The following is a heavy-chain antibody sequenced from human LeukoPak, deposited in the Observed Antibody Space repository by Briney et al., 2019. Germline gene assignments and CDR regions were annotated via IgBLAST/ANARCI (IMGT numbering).Heavy chain of an antibody. Sequence: SETLSLTCAVYGGSFSGYYWSWIRQSPGKGLEWIGYIYYTGTTIYNPSLKSRVTISVDTSKNQFSLKLSSVTAADTAVYYCARTVTYYYNAMDVWGQGTTVTVSS. CDR1: GGSFSGYY. CDR3: ARTVTYYYNAMDV. D-gene: IGHD4-17*01. V-gene: IGHV4-59*08. J-gene: IGHJ6*02. CDR2: IYYTGTT.